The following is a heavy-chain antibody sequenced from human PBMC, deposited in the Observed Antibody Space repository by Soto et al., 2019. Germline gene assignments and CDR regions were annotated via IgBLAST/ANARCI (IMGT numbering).Heavy chain of an antibody. CDR1: GGSISHYY. Sequence: PSETLSLTCTVSGGSISHYYWSWIRQPPGKGLEWIAYIHYSGITNYNPSLKSRVTISVDTSKNQFSLKLSSVTAADTAVYYCARGPPLSGTNYWYFDLWGRGTLVTVSS. V-gene: IGHV4-59*01. CDR2: IHYSGIT. J-gene: IGHJ2*01. CDR3: ARGPPLSGTNYWYFDL. D-gene: IGHD1-1*01.